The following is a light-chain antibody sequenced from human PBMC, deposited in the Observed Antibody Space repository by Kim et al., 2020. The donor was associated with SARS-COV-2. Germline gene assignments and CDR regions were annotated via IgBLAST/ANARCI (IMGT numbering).Light chain of an antibody. Sequence: QGETPTLSCRASHSVSNNVAWYQQKPGQAPRLLIYGASTRATDVPARFSGSGSGTDFTLTISSLQSEDLAVYHCQQYDDWPPWTFGQGTKVDIK. J-gene: IGKJ1*01. V-gene: IGKV3-15*01. CDR2: GAS. CDR3: QQYDDWPPWT. CDR1: HSVSNN.